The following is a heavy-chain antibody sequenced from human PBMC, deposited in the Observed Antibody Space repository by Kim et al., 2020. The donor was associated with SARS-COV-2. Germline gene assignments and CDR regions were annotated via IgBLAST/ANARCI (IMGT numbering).Heavy chain of an antibody. CDR2: ISSSSSNT. Sequence: GGSLRLSCAASGFTFSNYDMSWIRQAPGKGLEWVSSISSSSSNTNYADSVKGRFTISRDNSKNTLYLQMNSLRAEDTAVYYCARSPECGYDWSFDYWGQGTLVTVSS. CDR1: GFTFSNYD. V-gene: IGHV3-11*03. CDR3: ARSPECGYDWSFDY. J-gene: IGHJ4*02. D-gene: IGHD5-12*01.